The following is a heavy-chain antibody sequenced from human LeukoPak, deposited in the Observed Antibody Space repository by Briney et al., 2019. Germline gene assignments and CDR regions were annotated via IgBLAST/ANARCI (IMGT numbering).Heavy chain of an antibody. CDR1: GGSISSSSYY. D-gene: IGHD6-19*01. V-gene: IGHV4-39*01. Sequence: TSETLSLTCTVSGGSISSSSYYWGWIRQPPGKGLEWIGSIYYSGSTYYNPPLTSRVTISGDTSKNQFSLKLRSVTAADTAVHYCARHKGWPFDYWGQGTLVTVSS. J-gene: IGHJ4*02. CDR3: ARHKGWPFDY. CDR2: IYYSGST.